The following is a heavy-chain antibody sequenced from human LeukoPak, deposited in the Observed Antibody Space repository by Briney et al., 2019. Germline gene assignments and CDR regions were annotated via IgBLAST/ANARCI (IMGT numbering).Heavy chain of an antibody. Sequence: GGSLRLSCAASGFTFTNYATSWVRQAPGKGLEWVSSVTSGGSTYYADSVKGRFTISRDNSKKTLDLQMNSLRAGDTAVYYCAKRHDSSGPTGHFDYWGQGILVTVSS. J-gene: IGHJ4*02. D-gene: IGHD3-22*01. CDR2: VTSGGST. V-gene: IGHV3-23*01. CDR3: AKRHDSSGPTGHFDY. CDR1: GFTFTNYA.